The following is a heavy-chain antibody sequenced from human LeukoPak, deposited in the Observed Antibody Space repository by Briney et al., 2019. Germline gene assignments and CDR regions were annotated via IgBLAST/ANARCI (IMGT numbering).Heavy chain of an antibody. CDR2: ISYDGSNK. J-gene: IGHJ3*02. V-gene: IGHV3-30*03. CDR3: ARGPGDYDASDI. Sequence: PGGSLRLSCAASGLTFSSYGMHWVRQAPGKGLEWVAVISYDGSNKYYADSVKGRFTISRDNVKQSLCLQMNSLRVEDTAVYYCARGPGDYDASDIWGQGTMVTVSS. D-gene: IGHD4-11*01. CDR1: GLTFSSYG.